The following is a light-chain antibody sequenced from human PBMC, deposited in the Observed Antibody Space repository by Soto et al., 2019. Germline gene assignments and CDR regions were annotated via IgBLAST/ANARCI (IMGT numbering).Light chain of an antibody. Sequence: DIAMTQSPLSLPVTPGEPASIPCRSSQSLLHSNGYTYLDWYLQRPGQSPQLLIYLDSNRASGVPDRFSGSGSGTDFTLKISRVEAEDACKLYKLFTFGPGTKVDIK. CDR2: LDS. CDR1: QSLLHSNGYTY. J-gene: IGKJ3*01. V-gene: IGKV2-28*01. CDR3: LFT.